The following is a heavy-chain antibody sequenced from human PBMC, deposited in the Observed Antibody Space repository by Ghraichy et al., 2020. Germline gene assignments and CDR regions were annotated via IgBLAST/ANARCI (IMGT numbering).Heavy chain of an antibody. D-gene: IGHD2-21*01. Sequence: GGSLRLSCVASGFNFRNYGIHWVRQAPGKGLEWVAFIRYDGTNQHYADSVKGRFTISRDNSKNTVIVHMNSLRTEDTAVYYCAKVAGSFSESDDCWGQGTLVTVSS. CDR1: GFNFRNYG. V-gene: IGHV3-30*02. CDR2: IRYDGTNQ. CDR3: AKVAGSFSESDDC. J-gene: IGHJ4*02.